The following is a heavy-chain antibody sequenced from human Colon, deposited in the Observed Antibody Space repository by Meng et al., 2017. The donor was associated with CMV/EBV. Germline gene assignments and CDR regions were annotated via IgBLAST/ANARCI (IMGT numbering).Heavy chain of an antibody. D-gene: IGHD2-2*01. CDR2: IYYSGPT. J-gene: IGHJ4*02. Sequence: SETLSLTCSISGAPINSMSYYWAWVRQPPGRGLEWIGNIYYSGPTYYNPSLKSRATISLDASKNQFSLKLTSVTAADTAVYFCAKTGGSDTSLASWGQGTVVTVSS. CDR3: AKTGGSDTSLAS. V-gene: IGHV4-39*07. CDR1: GAPINSMSYY.